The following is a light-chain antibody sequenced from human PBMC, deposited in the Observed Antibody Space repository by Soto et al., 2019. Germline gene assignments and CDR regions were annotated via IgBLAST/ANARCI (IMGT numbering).Light chain of an antibody. V-gene: IGLV1-44*01. J-gene: IGLJ2*01. Sequence: QSVLTQPPSASGTPGQRVTISCSGSSSNIGSNTVNWYQQLPGTAPKLLIYSNNQRPSGVPDRFSGSKSGTSASLAISGLQSEDEDDYYCAAWDDSLNGPYFVFGGGTKLTVL. CDR2: SNN. CDR1: SSNIGSNT. CDR3: AAWDDSLNGPYFV.